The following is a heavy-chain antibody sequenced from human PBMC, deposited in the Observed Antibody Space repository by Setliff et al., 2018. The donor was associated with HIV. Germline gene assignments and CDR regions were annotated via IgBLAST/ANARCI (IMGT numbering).Heavy chain of an antibody. CDR1: GFTFSSYS. CDR2: ISSSSDTI. D-gene: IGHD2-15*01. V-gene: IGHV3-48*01. J-gene: IGHJ5*02. Sequence: PSETLSLSCAASGFTFSSYSMNWVRQAPGKGLEWVSYISSSSDTIFYADSVKGRFTISRDNAKNSLYMQMNSLRAEDTAAYYCARGVVVAAHNWFDPWGQGTLVTVSS. CDR3: ARGVVVAAHNWFDP.